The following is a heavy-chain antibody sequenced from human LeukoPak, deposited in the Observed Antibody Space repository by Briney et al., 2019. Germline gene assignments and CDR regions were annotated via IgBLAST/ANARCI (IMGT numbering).Heavy chain of an antibody. CDR3: ATAPRSYYYGSSGYDY. V-gene: IGHV1-24*01. D-gene: IGHD3-22*01. Sequence: ASVKVSCKVSGYTLTELSMHWVRQAPGKGLEWMGRFDPEDGETIYAQKFQGRVTMTADTSTDTVYMELSSLRSEDTAVYYCATAPRSYYYGSSGYDYWGQGTLVTVSS. CDR1: GYTLTELS. CDR2: FDPEDGET. J-gene: IGHJ4*02.